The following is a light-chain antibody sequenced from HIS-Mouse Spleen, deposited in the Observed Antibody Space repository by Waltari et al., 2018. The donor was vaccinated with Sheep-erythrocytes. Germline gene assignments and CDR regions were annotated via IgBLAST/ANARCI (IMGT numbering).Light chain of an antibody. J-gene: IGKJ2*01. CDR1: QGISSW. CDR2: AAS. Sequence: DIQMTQSPSSVSASVGDRVTITCRASQGISSWLAWYQRKPGKAPKLLIYAASSLQSGVPSRFSGSGSGTDFTLTISSLQPEDFATYYGQQANSFPYTFGQGTKLEIK. CDR3: QQANSFPYT. V-gene: IGKV1-12*01.